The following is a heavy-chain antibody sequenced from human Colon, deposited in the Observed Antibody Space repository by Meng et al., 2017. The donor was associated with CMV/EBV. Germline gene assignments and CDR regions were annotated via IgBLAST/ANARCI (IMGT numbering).Heavy chain of an antibody. CDR3: PIMPPGF. D-gene: IGHD2-2*01. CDR1: GLTDYW. V-gene: IGHV3-74*01. J-gene: IGHJ4*02. CDR2: INSDGTRR. Sequence: VEGVEVGGGLIKPGGSLRLSCAVSGLTDYWADWVRQVPGEGPVWVSRINSDGTRRRYADDGKGRFNCSEEQAKTHVYLQMNSHTEHDAAREDCPIMPPGFWGQKTLVIVST.